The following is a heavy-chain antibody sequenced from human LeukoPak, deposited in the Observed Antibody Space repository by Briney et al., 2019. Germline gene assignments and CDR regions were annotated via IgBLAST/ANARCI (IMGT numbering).Heavy chain of an antibody. CDR2: INHSGST. V-gene: IGHV4-34*01. D-gene: IGHD2-2*02. CDR1: GGSFSGYY. CDR3: ARGGSHIVVVPAAIVTTYYYYYMDV. Sequence: SETLSLTCAVYGGSFSGYYWSWIRQPPGKGMEWIGEINHSGSTNYNPSLKSRVTMSVDTSKNQFSLKLSSVTAADTAVYFCARGGSHIVVVPAAIVTTYYYYYMDVWGKGTRSPSP. J-gene: IGHJ6*03.